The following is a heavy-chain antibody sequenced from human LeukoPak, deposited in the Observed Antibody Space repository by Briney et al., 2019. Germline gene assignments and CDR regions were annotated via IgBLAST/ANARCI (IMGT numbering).Heavy chain of an antibody. CDR2: INPNIGDA. V-gene: IGHV1-2*02. Sequence: ASVKVSCKASGYTFTDYFIHWVRQAPGQGLEWMGWINPNIGDASYAQKFQDRVTMTRDRSINTAYVELSRLTSDDTAVYYCAGMALDGGDSIGFDSWGQGTLVTVSS. J-gene: IGHJ5*01. D-gene: IGHD2-21*02. CDR1: GYTFTDYF. CDR3: AGMALDGGDSIGFDS.